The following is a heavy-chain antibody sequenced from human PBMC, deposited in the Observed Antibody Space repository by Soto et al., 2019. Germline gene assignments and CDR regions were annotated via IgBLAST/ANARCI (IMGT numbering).Heavy chain of an antibody. CDR1: GGSISSYY. J-gene: IGHJ6*02. Sequence: PSETLSLTCTVSGGSISSYYWSWIRQPPGKGLEWIGYIYYSGSTNYNPSLKSRVTISVDTSKNQFSLKLSSVTAAGTAVYYCARDGGYSYGNLRYYYYYYGMDVWGQGTTVTVSS. V-gene: IGHV4-59*01. D-gene: IGHD5-18*01. CDR3: ARDGGYSYGNLRYYYYYYGMDV. CDR2: IYYSGST.